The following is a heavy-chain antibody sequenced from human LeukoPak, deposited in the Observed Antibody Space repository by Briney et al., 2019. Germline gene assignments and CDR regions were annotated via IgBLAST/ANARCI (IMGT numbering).Heavy chain of an antibody. V-gene: IGHV3-74*01. J-gene: IGHJ4*02. CDR2: INSDGSST. CDR1: GW. CDR3: ASVFES. Sequence: GGSLRLSCAASGWMHWVRQAPGKGLVWVSGINSDGSSTYYVDSVKGRFTISRDNAKNTVYLQMNSLSAEDTAVYYCASVFESWGQGSLVTVSS.